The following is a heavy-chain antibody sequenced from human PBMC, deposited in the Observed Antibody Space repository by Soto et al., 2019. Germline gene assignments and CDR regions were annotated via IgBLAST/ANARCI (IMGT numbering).Heavy chain of an antibody. Sequence: PPETLSLTCTVSGGSISSGGYYWSWIRQNPGKGMEWIGHIYYHGSTYHNPSLKSRVTISVDTSKNQFSLKLSSVTAADMAVYYCARGPGSSISSYGMDVWGQGTTVTVSS. CDR2: IYYHGST. CDR3: ARGPGSSISSYGMDV. D-gene: IGHD3-3*02. V-gene: IGHV4-31*03. J-gene: IGHJ6*02. CDR1: GGSISSGGYY.